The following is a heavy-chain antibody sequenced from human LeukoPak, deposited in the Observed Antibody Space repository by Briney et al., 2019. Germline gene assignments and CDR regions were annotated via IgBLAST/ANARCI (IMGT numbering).Heavy chain of an antibody. Sequence: GGSLRLSCAASGFSFSKNNMNWVRQAPGKGLEWLSYISITSSTIYNADSVKGRFTISRDNAKNSLYLQMNSLRAEDTAVYYCARDHFTFFDYWGQGTLVTVSS. D-gene: IGHD3-3*02. V-gene: IGHV3-48*04. CDR2: ISITSSTI. J-gene: IGHJ4*02. CDR1: GFSFSKNN. CDR3: ARDHFTFFDY.